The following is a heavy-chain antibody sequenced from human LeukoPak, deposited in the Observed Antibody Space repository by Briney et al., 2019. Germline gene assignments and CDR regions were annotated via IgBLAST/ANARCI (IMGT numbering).Heavy chain of an antibody. Sequence: GESLKISCKGSGYSFTSYWIGWVRQMPGKGLEWMGIIYPGDSDTRYSPSFQGQVTISADKSISTAYLQWSSLKASDTAMYYCARSDLQYSSSWYRGWFDPWGQGTLVTVSS. D-gene: IGHD6-13*01. CDR2: IYPGDSDT. CDR3: ARSDLQYSSSWYRGWFDP. V-gene: IGHV5-51*01. CDR1: GYSFTSYW. J-gene: IGHJ5*02.